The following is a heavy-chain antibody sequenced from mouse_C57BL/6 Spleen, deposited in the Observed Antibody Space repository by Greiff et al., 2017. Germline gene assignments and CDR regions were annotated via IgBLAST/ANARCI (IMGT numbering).Heavy chain of an antibody. Sequence: QVQLQQPGAELVKPGASVKLSCKASGYTFTSYWMQWVKQRPGQGLEWIGEIDPSDSYTNYNQKFKGKATLTVDTASSTAYMQLSSLTSEDSAVYYGARGGVTTVVAPYYVDYWGKGTTLTVSS. V-gene: IGHV1-50*01. D-gene: IGHD1-1*01. CDR2: IDPSDSYT. CDR3: ARGGVTTVVAPYYVDY. CDR1: GYTFTSYW. J-gene: IGHJ2*01.